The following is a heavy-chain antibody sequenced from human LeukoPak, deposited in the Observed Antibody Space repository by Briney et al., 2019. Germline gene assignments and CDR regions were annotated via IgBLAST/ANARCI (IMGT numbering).Heavy chain of an antibody. D-gene: IGHD2-15*01. CDR1: GGSISGYY. V-gene: IGHV4-59*01. Sequence: SETLSLTCTVSGGSISGYYWTWIRQPPGKRLERIGYIDDTGTTSYNSPLKSRVTISLDTSKNQSSLKLTSVTAADTALYFCGRDVHCRGESYSTLWGQGTLVTVSS. CDR3: GRDVHCRGESYSTL. CDR2: IDDTGTT. J-gene: IGHJ4*02.